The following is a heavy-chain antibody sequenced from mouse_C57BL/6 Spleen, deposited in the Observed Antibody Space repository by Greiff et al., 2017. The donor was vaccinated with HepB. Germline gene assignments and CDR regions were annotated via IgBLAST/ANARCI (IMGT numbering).Heavy chain of an antibody. CDR2: INPNNGGT. CDR3: ARYGYDWYFDV. J-gene: IGHJ1*03. CDR1: GYTFTDYN. D-gene: IGHD2-2*01. Sequence: EVKLMESGPELVKPGASVKMSCKASGYTFTDYNMHWVKQSHGKSLEWIGYINPNNGGTSYNQKFKGKATLTVNKSSSTAYMELRSLTSEDSAVYYCARYGYDWYFDVWGTGTTVTVSS. V-gene: IGHV1-22*01.